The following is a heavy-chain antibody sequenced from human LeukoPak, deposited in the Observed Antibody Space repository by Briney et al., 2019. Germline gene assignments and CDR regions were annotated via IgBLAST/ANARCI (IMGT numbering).Heavy chain of an antibody. CDR3: ARAPGDYGWFDP. CDR1: GGSISSGGYS. CDR2: IYHSGST. Sequence: SETLSLTCAVSGGSISSGGYSWSWIRQPPGKGLEWIGYIYHSGSTYYNPSLKSRVTISVGRSKNQFSLKLSSVTAADTAFYYCARAPGDYGWFDPWGQGTLVTVSS. J-gene: IGHJ5*02. D-gene: IGHD4-17*01. V-gene: IGHV4-30-2*01.